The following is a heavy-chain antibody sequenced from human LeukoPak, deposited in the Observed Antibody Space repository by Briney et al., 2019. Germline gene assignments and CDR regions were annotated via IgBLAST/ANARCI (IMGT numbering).Heavy chain of an antibody. J-gene: IGHJ4*02. CDR3: ATVGYYYDSSGSPLEFDY. CDR2: FDPEDGET. Sequence: ASVKVSCKVSGYTLTELSMHWVRQAPGKGLEWMGGFDPEDGETIYAQEFQGRVTMTEDTSTDTAYMELSSLRSEDTAVYYCATVGYYYDSSGSPLEFDYWGQGTLVTVSS. CDR1: GYTLTELS. D-gene: IGHD3-22*01. V-gene: IGHV1-24*01.